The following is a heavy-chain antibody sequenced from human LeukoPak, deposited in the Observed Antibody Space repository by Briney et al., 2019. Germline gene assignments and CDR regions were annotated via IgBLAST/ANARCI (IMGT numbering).Heavy chain of an antibody. CDR3: VKDFGRVRGTPDS. CDR2: ISGSGNGGSI. V-gene: IGHV3-64D*06. D-gene: IGHD2/OR15-2a*01. J-gene: IGHJ4*02. CDR1: GFVFSIYT. Sequence: GSLRLSCSASGFVFSIYTMYWVRQAPGKGPEYVSTISGSGNGGSIYYADSVKGRFTISRDDSKGIVYLQMNGLRSEDTAVYYCVKDFGRVRGTPDSWGQGTLVTVSS.